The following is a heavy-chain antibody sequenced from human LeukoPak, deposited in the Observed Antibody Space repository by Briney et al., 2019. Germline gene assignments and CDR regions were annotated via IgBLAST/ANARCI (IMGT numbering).Heavy chain of an antibody. V-gene: IGHV4-30-4*07. Sequence: PSQTLSLTCAVSGGSISSGAYSWSWIRQPPGKGLEWIGYIYYSGSTNYNPSLKSRVTISVDTSKNQFSLKLSSVTAADTAVYYCARGGGRGSSWYRELVVFDYWGREPWSPSPQ. D-gene: IGHD6-13*01. CDR2: IYYSGST. CDR1: GGSISSGAYS. CDR3: ARGGGRGSSWYRELVVFDY. J-gene: IGHJ4*02.